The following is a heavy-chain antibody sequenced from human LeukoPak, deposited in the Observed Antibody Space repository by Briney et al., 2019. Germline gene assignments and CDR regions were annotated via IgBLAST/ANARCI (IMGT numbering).Heavy chain of an antibody. CDR3: AKNFFEGSACCDY. CDR2: ISGSGGHI. CDR1: GFSFTSYA. V-gene: IGHV3-23*01. J-gene: IGHJ4*02. Sequence: GGSLRLSCAASGFSFTSYAMTWVRQAPGKGLEWVTAISGSGGHIYYADSVNGRFTVSRDNSKNMVFLQMKSLRAEDTAIYYCAKNFFEGSACCDYWGRGTLVTVSS. D-gene: IGHD2-15*01.